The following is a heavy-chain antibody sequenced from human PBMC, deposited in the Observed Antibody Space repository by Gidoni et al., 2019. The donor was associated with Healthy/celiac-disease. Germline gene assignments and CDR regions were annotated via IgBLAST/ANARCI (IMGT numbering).Heavy chain of an antibody. J-gene: IGHJ6*02. CDR3: ARAFRAAMVNYYYYGMDV. V-gene: IGHV3-21*01. D-gene: IGHD5-18*01. CDR2: ISSSSSYI. Sequence: TFSSYSMNWVRQAPGKGLEWVSSISSSSSYIYYADSVKGRFTISRDNAKNSLYLQMNSLRAEDTAVYYCARAFRAAMVNYYYYGMDVWGQGTTVTVSS. CDR1: TFSSYS.